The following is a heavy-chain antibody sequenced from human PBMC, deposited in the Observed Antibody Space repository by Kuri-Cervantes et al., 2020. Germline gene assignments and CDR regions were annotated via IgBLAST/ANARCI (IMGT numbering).Heavy chain of an antibody. V-gene: IGHV1-2*04. CDR3: ARGPSEWGAAAAPFDY. CDR1: GYTFTGYY. D-gene: IGHD6-13*01. CDR2: INPNSGGT. Sequence: ASVKVSCKASGYTFTGYYMHWVRQAPGQGLEWMGWINPNSGGTNYAQKFQGWVTMTRDTSISTAYMELSRLRSDDTAVYYCARGPSEWGAAAAPFDYWGQGTLVTVSS. J-gene: IGHJ4*02.